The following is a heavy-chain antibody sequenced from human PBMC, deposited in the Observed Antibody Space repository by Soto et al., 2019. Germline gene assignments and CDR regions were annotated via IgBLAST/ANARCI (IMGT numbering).Heavy chain of an antibody. CDR2: IYYSGSS. CDR1: GGSISNADYY. J-gene: IGHJ6*02. D-gene: IGHD5-12*01. CDR3: ARAIVVTVGGMDV. Sequence: QVQLQESGPGLVKPSQTLSLTCTVSGGSISNADYYWSWVRQPPGKGLEWIGYIYYSGSSFFNPSLKSRVTMSKDTSKNQFPLRLTSVPAADTAVYYCARAIVVTVGGMDVWGRGTTVTVSS. V-gene: IGHV4-30-4*01.